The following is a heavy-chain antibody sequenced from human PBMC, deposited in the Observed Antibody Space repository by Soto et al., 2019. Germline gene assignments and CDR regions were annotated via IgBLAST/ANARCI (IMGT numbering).Heavy chain of an antibody. CDR2: IYYSGST. CDR3: ARAPQISGYYPDYLQH. V-gene: IGHV4-28*03. J-gene: IGHJ1*01. D-gene: IGHD3-22*01. Sequence: PSETLSLTCAVSGYSISSSNWWGWIRQPPGKGLEWIGYIYYSGSTYYSPSLKSRVTMSVDTSKNQFSLKLSSVTAVDTAVYYCARAPQISGYYPDYLQHLGQGTLVTVSS. CDR1: GYSISSSNW.